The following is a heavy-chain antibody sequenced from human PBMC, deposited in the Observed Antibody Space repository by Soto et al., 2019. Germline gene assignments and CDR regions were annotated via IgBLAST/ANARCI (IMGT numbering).Heavy chain of an antibody. CDR1: GGTFSSYA. CDR3: ARDTYFVLGMDV. V-gene: IGHV1-69*13. CDR2: IIPIFGTA. Sequence: SLKVSCKASGGTFSSYAISWVRQAPGQGLEWMGGIIPIFGTANYAQKFQGRVTITADESTSTAYMELSSLRSEDTAVYYCARDTYFVLGMDVWGQGTTVTVSS. J-gene: IGHJ6*02. D-gene: IGHD3-9*01.